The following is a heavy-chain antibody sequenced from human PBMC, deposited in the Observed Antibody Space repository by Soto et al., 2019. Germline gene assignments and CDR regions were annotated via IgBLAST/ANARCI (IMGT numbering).Heavy chain of an antibody. CDR2: VYYSGTT. D-gene: IGHD4-17*01. CDR3: ARTTAVPDTLRSRYFFDY. J-gene: IGHJ4*02. V-gene: IGHV4-61*01. CDR1: GGSVSDKTYY. Sequence: PWETPSLTCSVSGGSVSDKTYYWSWIRQPPGKRLEWIGYVYYSGTTNYNPSLKSRVTISVDLSKNRFSLRLSSVTTADTALYYCARTTAVPDTLRSRYFFDYWGQGTLVTVSS.